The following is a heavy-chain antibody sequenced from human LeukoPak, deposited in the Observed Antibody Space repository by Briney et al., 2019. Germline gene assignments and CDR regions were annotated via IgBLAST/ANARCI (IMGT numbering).Heavy chain of an antibody. Sequence: GGSLRLSCAASGFTFSDYYMRWIRQAPGKGLEWVAYITSSSSTNYADTVKGRFSVSRDNAKNALFLQMNGLRDEDTAVYYCARVSRVTGGDWLDPWGQGTLVTVSS. J-gene: IGHJ5*02. CDR1: GFTFSDYY. CDR2: ITSSSST. CDR3: ARVSRVTGGDWLDP. V-gene: IGHV3-11*06. D-gene: IGHD4-23*01.